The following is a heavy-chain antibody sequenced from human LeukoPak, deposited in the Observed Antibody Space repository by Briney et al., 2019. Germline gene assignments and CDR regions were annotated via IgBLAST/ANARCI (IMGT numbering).Heavy chain of an antibody. V-gene: IGHV3-74*01. CDR3: ARDLCSGASSCFSDWDY. Sequence: PGGSLRLSCAASGFTFSSYWMHWVRQAPGKGLVWVSRINSDGSSTTYADSVKGRFTISRDNVKNTLYLQMNSLRADDTAVYYCARDLCSGASSCFSDWDYWGQGTLVIVSS. CDR1: GFTFSSYW. D-gene: IGHD2-15*01. CDR2: INSDGSST. J-gene: IGHJ4*02.